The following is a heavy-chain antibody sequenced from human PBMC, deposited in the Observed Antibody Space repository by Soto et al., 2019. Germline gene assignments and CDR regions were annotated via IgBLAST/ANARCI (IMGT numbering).Heavy chain of an antibody. D-gene: IGHD5-12*01. Sequence: QVHFLQSWAEVKKPGASVKVSCKVLGISLRDLSMHWVRQPPGKGLERMGGFDPEDGETIYTQNFQGRVSMTEDTSADTAYMELSSLKSEDTAVYYCAAGAKRWLQSHFEYWGQGTLITVSS. J-gene: IGHJ4*02. V-gene: IGHV1-24*01. CDR2: FDPEDGET. CDR1: GISLRDLS. CDR3: AAGAKRWLQSHFEY.